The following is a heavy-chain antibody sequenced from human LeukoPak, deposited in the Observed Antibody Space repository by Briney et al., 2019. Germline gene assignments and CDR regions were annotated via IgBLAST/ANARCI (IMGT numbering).Heavy chain of an antibody. Sequence: GGSLRLSCAASGFTFSSHWMHWVRQAPGEGLVWVSRVNGPGDWTHYADSVRGRFVISRDNAENTISLQMNNLRAEDTAVYFCAREVFEGQRQSDAFDVWGQGTMVTVSS. D-gene: IGHD6-25*01. V-gene: IGHV3-74*01. CDR2: VNGPGDWT. J-gene: IGHJ3*01. CDR3: AREVFEGQRQSDAFDV. CDR1: GFTFSSHW.